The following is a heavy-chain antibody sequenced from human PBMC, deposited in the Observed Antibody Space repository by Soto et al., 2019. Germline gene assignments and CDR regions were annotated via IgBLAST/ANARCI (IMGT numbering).Heavy chain of an antibody. Sequence: GGSLRLSCAASGFTFSSYAMSWVRQAPGKGLEWVSAISGSGGSTYYADSVKGRFTISRDNSKNTLYLQMNSLRAEDTAVYYCAKGRGYSYANDGGFDYWDQGALVTVSS. CDR3: AKGRGYSYANDGGFDY. V-gene: IGHV3-23*01. CDR2: ISGSGGST. D-gene: IGHD5-18*01. CDR1: GFTFSSYA. J-gene: IGHJ4*02.